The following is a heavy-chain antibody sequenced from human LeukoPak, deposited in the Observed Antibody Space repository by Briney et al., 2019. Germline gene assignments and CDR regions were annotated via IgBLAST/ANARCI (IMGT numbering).Heavy chain of an antibody. V-gene: IGHV1-18*01. Sequence: ASVKVSCKASDYSFTSYDISWVRQAPGQGREWMGWISAYNGNTNYAQNRQGRVTMTTDTSTSTAYMELRSLRSDDTAVYYCARIGGYCRGASCYSRNYYYYSYMDVWGKGTTVTVSS. J-gene: IGHJ6*03. CDR2: ISAYNGNT. D-gene: IGHD2-15*01. CDR3: ARIGGYCRGASCYSRNYYYYSYMDV. CDR1: DYSFTSYD.